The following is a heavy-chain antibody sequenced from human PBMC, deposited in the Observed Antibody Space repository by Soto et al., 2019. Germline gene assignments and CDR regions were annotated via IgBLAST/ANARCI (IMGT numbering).Heavy chain of an antibody. J-gene: IGHJ5*02. CDR2: IYHTGNT. CDR1: GGSVNSGVDY. D-gene: IGHD2-15*01. Sequence: TLGLTFTVSGGSVNSGVDYWTWNRQPPGKGLEWIGYIYHTGNTYYNASLKSRATLSLATSKNQFSLNLTSVTAADTAVYYRVRGGPQLWFDPWGQGTLVTVSS. V-gene: IGHV4-30-4*01. CDR3: VRGGPQLWFDP.